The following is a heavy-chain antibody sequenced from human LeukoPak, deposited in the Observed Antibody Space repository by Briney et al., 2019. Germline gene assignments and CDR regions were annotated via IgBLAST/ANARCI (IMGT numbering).Heavy chain of an antibody. CDR3: AKGGVYGDYYFDY. CDR1: GLTIGSRY. J-gene: IGHJ4*02. CDR2: ISGSGGDT. V-gene: IGHV3-23*01. D-gene: IGHD4-17*01. Sequence: GGSLRLSCVASGLTIGSRYMSWVRQAPGKGLEWVSVISGSGGDTYYADSVKGRFTISGDNSKNTVYLQMNSLRAEDTALYYCAKGGVYGDYYFDYWGQGTLVTVSS.